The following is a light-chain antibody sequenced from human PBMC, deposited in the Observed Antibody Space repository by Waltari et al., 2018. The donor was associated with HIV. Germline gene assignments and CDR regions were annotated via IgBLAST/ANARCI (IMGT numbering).Light chain of an antibody. CDR3: QQYNNWPPYT. Sequence: EIVMTQSPATLSVSPGERPTLSCRASQSVSSNLAWYQQKPGQAPRLLIYGASTRATGIPARFSGGGSGTEFTLTISSLQSEDFAVYYCQQYNNWPPYTFGQGTKLEIK. CDR1: QSVSSN. CDR2: GAS. V-gene: IGKV3-15*01. J-gene: IGKJ2*01.